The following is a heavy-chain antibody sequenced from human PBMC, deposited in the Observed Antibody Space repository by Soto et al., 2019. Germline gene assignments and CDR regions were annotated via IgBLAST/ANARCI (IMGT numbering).Heavy chain of an antibody. Sequence: QVHLVQSGAEVKKPGASVKVSCKGSGYTFTSYGITWVRRAPGQGLEWMGWISAHNGNTDDAQKLQGRFTVTRDTSTSTSYMELRGLRSADTAVSYCARGRYGDYWGQGALVTVSS. D-gene: IGHD1-1*01. J-gene: IGHJ4*02. CDR3: ARGRYGDY. V-gene: IGHV1-18*01. CDR1: GYTFTSYG. CDR2: ISAHNGNT.